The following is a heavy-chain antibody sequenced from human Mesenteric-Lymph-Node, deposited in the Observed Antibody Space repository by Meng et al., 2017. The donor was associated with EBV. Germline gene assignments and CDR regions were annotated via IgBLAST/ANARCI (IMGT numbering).Heavy chain of an antibody. CDR1: GFSFSSYN. V-gene: IGHV3-21*01. J-gene: IGHJ4*02. CDR3: GRGASFLDY. Sequence: EVQLVESGGGLVKPGGSLRLSCAASGFSFSSYNMNWLRQAPGKGLEWVSSISSSSSYMYYVDSVKGRFTISRDNARNSVYLQMNGLRVEDSAVYYCGRGASFLDYWGQGLLVTVAS. CDR2: ISSSSSYM.